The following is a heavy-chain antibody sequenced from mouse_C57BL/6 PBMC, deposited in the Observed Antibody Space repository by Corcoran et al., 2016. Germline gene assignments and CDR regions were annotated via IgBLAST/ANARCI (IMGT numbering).Heavy chain of an antibody. J-gene: IGHJ2*01. Sequence: QIQLVQSGPELKKPGETVKISCKASGYTFTTYGMSWVKQAPGKGLKWMGWINTYSGVPTYADDFKGRFAFSLETSASTSYLQINNLKNEDTATYVCARHSSGYPDYWGQGTTLTVSS. CDR3: ARHSSGYPDY. V-gene: IGHV9-3*01. CDR1: GYTFTTYG. D-gene: IGHD3-2*02. CDR2: INTYSGVP.